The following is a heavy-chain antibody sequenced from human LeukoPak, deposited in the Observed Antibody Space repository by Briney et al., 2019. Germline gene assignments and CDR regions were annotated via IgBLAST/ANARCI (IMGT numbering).Heavy chain of an antibody. D-gene: IGHD3-22*01. V-gene: IGHV5-51*01. CDR1: GSSFTSYW. CDR2: IYRRYPET. CDR3: SRPAYYYDSSGYGPFDY. Sequence: GESLKTSCKGSGSSFTSYWSGWVRQMPGKGLGLMGIIYRRYPETGYSPSVQSQVTISADKSNSTAYLQWSSLKASDTAMYYCSRPAYYYDSSGYGPFDYWGQGTLVTVSS. J-gene: IGHJ4*02.